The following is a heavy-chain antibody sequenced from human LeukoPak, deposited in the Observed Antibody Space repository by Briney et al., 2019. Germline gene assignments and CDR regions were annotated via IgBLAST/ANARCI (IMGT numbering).Heavy chain of an antibody. CDR3: AKGAAGWESYYYYMDV. V-gene: IGHV3-23*01. J-gene: IGHJ6*03. Sequence: GGSLRLSCAASGFTFSIYAMSRVRQAPGKEREGISYISRSSSPTYYADSVKGRFTISRDNSKNALYLQMNSLRAEDTAVYYCAKGAAGWESYYYYMDVWGKGTTVTVSS. CDR2: ISRSSSPT. D-gene: IGHD6-13*01. CDR1: GFTFSIYA.